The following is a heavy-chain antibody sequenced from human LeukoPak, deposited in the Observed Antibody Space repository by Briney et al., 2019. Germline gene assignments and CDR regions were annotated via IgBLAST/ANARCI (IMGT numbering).Heavy chain of an antibody. Sequence: PGGSLRLSCAASGFTFSSYAMTWVRQAPGKGLEWVSGINGSGGRTYYAVSVKGRFTISRDNSKNTLYLQMNSLRAEDTAIYYCAKDPFFDSWGQGTLVIVSS. J-gene: IGHJ4*02. CDR3: AKDPFFDS. CDR2: INGSGGRT. CDR1: GFTFSSYA. V-gene: IGHV3-23*01.